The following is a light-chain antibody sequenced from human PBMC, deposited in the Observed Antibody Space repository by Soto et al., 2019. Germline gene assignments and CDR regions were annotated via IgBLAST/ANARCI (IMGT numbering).Light chain of an antibody. J-gene: IGKJ4*01. CDR2: KAS. CDR3: QHYNTYPLT. CDR1: QSISSG. Sequence: DIQMTQSPSTLSASVGDRVTITCRASQSISSGLAWYQHKPGKAPKVLIYKASTLESGVPSRFSGSGSGTEFTLTISSLQPDDFATYYCQHYNTYPLTFGGGTQVEIK. V-gene: IGKV1-5*03.